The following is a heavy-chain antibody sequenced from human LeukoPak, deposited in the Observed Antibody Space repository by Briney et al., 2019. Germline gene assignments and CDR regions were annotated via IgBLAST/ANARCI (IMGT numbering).Heavy chain of an antibody. J-gene: IGHJ4*02. V-gene: IGHV3-30*18. Sequence: PGGSLRLSCAASGFTFSSYGMHWVRQAPGKGLEWVAVISYDGSNKYYADSVKGRFTISRDNSKNTLYLQMNSLRAEDTAVYYCAKEAKDYYDSSGYYPDYWGQGTLVTVSS. CDR2: ISYDGSNK. CDR3: AKEAKDYYDSSGYYPDY. CDR1: GFTFSSYG. D-gene: IGHD3-22*01.